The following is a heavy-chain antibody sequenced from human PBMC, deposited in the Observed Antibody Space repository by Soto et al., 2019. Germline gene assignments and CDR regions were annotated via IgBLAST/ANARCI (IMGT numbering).Heavy chain of an antibody. CDR3: ASAPPGGFPFDY. CDR2: IYYSGST. CDR1: GGSISSGGYY. J-gene: IGHJ4*02. Sequence: QVQLQESGPGLVKPSQTLSLTCTVSGGSISSGGYYWSWIRQHPGKGLEWIGYIYYSGSTYYNPSLKSRVTISVGTCKNQFSLKLSSVTAADTAVYSCASAPPGGFPFDYWGQGTLVTVSS. V-gene: IGHV4-31*03. D-gene: IGHD2-8*02.